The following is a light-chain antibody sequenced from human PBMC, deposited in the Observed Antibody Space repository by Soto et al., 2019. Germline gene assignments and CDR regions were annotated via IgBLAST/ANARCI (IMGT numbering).Light chain of an antibody. CDR3: AAWDDTLNGPV. Sequence: QAVLTQAPSASGTPGQRVTITCSGSRSNIGKNTVSWYQQLPGTAPKLLIYSNIHSLSGVPDRFSGSKSGTSASLAISGLQSEDEADYYCAAWDDTLNGPVFGGGTKLTVL. CDR1: RSNIGKNT. J-gene: IGLJ3*02. V-gene: IGLV1-44*01. CDR2: SNI.